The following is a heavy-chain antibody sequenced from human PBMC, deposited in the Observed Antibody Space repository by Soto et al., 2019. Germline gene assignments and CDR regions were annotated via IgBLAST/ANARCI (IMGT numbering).Heavy chain of an antibody. J-gene: IGHJ4*02. Sequence: GGSLRLSCAASGFTFSSYNMNWVRQAPGKGLEWVSSISSSRSYIYYAESLKGRFTISRDNAKNSLYPQMNSLRAEDTAVYYCAKDRNDYGDLPDYWGQGTLVTVSS. CDR3: AKDRNDYGDLPDY. CDR1: GFTFSSYN. V-gene: IGHV3-21*04. CDR2: ISSSRSYI. D-gene: IGHD4-17*01.